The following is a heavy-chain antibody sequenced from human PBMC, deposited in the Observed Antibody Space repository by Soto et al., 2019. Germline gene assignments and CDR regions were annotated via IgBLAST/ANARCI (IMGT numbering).Heavy chain of an antibody. V-gene: IGHV2-5*02. CDR2: IYWDDDK. CDR3: AHIGGTVPLLQYPAESFQH. J-gene: IGHJ1*01. CDR1: GFSLSTSGVG. D-gene: IGHD2-15*01. Sequence: QITLKESGPPLVKPTQTLTLTCTFSGFSLSTSGVGVGWIRQPPGKALEWLALIYWDDDKRYSPSLKSRLTTPKDTPKNQVVLKMPTRNPVDTATYSCAHIGGTVPLLQYPAESFQHWGQGPLVPVSS.